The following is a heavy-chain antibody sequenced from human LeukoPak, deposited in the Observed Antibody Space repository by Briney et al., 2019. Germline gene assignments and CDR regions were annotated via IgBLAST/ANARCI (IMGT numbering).Heavy chain of an antibody. J-gene: IGHJ3*02. CDR2: IYYRGST. D-gene: IGHD5-12*01. CDR3: ARDRYSGYDGFGAFDI. Sequence: KPSETLSLTCTVSGYSISSGYYWGWIRQPPGKGLEWIGFIYYRGSTNYNPSLEGRVTISVDTSKNRFSLKLSSVTAADTAVYYCARDRYSGYDGFGAFDIWGQGTMVTVSS. CDR1: GYSISSGYY. V-gene: IGHV4-61*01.